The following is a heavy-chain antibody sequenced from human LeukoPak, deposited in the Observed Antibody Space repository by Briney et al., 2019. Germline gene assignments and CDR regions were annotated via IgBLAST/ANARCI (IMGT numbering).Heavy chain of an antibody. CDR1: GGSISSSSYY. D-gene: IGHD5-18*01. CDR3: ARVSVTNGWTFDS. CDR2: IYYSGST. J-gene: IGHJ4*02. Sequence: PSETLSLTCTVSGGSISSSSYYWGWIRQPPGKGLEWIGSIYYSGSTYYNPSLKSRVTMSVDTSSNQFSLKLSSVTAADTAVYCARVSVTNGWTFDSWGQGTLVTVSS. V-gene: IGHV4-39*07.